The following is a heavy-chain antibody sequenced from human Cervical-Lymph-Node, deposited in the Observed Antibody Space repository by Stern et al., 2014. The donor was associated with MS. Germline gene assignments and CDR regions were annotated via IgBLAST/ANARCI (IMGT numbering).Heavy chain of an antibody. V-gene: IGHV1-2*06. CDR1: GYTLTDRY. CDR2: MNPASGGA. D-gene: IGHD5/OR15-5a*01. CDR3: ARDRDPSSTGEFDY. J-gene: IGHJ4*02. Sequence: QVQLVQSGAEVKKPGASVKVSCKTSGYTLTDRYMHWLRQAPGQTLEWMGRMNPASGGANYAQRFQGRVTMTRDSSISTVYLEVNRLTSDDTAIYYCARDRDPSSTGEFDYWGQGTVVTVSS.